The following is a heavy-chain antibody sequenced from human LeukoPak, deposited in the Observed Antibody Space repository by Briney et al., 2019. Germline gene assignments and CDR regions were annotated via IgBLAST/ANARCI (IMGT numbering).Heavy chain of an antibody. Sequence: KPSETLSLTCTVSGGSISSSSYYWGWIRQPPGRGLEWLASIHYVGSTDYNPSLKSRVTISVDRSKNQFSLKLSSVTAADTAVYYCARIGSSTVVTPSGYWGQGTLVTVSS. J-gene: IGHJ4*02. D-gene: IGHD4-23*01. CDR1: GGSISSSSYY. V-gene: IGHV4-39*07. CDR3: ARIGSSTVVTPSGY. CDR2: IHYVGST.